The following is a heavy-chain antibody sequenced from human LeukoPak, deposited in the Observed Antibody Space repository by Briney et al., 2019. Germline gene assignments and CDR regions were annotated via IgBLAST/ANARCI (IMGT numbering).Heavy chain of an antibody. CDR2: ISYSGST. D-gene: IGHD6-13*01. V-gene: IGHV4-61*01. J-gene: IGHJ4*02. Sequence: PSETLSLTCTVSGGSVSSVSYFWSWIRQPPGKGLEWIGYISYSGSTNYNPSLKSRVTISVDTSKNQFSLKLSSVTAADTAVFYCARSPWGIAAAGHWGQGTLVTVFS. CDR3: ARSPWGIAAAGH. CDR1: GGSVSSVSYF.